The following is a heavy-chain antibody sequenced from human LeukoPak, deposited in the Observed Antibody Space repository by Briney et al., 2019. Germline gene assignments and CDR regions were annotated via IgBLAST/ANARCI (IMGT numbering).Heavy chain of an antibody. CDR1: GYTFTSYG. CDR2: INPNSGGT. Sequence: ASVKVSCKASGYTFTSYGISWVRQAPGQGLEWMGWINPNSGGTNYAQKFQGRVTMTRDTSISTAYMELSRLRSDDTAVYYCASSITIFGVVFDYWGQGTLVTVSS. D-gene: IGHD3-3*01. V-gene: IGHV1-2*02. CDR3: ASSITIFGVVFDY. J-gene: IGHJ4*02.